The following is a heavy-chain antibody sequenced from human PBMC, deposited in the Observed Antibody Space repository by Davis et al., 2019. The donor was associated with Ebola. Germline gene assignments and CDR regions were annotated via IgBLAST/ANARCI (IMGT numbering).Heavy chain of an antibody. D-gene: IGHD3-16*01. J-gene: IGHJ6*02. CDR2: TYYYRSKWYI. V-gene: IGHV6-1*01. Sequence: PSETLSLTCAISGDSVSGNNGAWNWIRQSPSRGLEWLGRTYYYRSKWYIDYAESVKSRITINPDTSKNQLSLQLNSVTPEDTAVYYCVRGWGRSGLDIWGQGTTVTVSS. CDR3: VRGWGRSGLDI. CDR1: GDSVSGNNGA.